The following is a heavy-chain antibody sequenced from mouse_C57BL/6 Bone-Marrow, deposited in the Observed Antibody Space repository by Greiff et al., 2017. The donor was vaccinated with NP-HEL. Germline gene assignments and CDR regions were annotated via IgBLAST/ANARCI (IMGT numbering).Heavy chain of an antibody. J-gene: IGHJ4*01. CDR1: GFTFCDYG. CDR2: ISNLAYSI. Sequence: EVQLVESGGGLVQPGGSLKLSCAASGFTFCDYGMAWVRQAPRKGPEWVAFISNLAYSIYYADTVTGRFTISRENAKNTLYLEMSSLRSEDTAMYYCARDAMDYWGQGTSVTVSS. CDR3: ARDAMDY. V-gene: IGHV5-15*01.